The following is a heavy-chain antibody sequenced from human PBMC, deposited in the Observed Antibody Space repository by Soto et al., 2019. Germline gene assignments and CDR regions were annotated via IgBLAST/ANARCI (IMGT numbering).Heavy chain of an antibody. J-gene: IGHJ4*02. V-gene: IGHV1-8*01. CDR1: GYNFTSHD. D-gene: IGHD4-17*01. Sequence: QVQLVQAGAEVKKSGASVKVSCKASGYNFTSHDINWGRQATGQGLEWMGWMNPNSGKTGYAQKFQGRVTMTRNTSISTAYMELSSLRSDDTAVYYCARWDYGDYARFDYWGQGTLVTVSS. CDR3: ARWDYGDYARFDY. CDR2: MNPNSGKT.